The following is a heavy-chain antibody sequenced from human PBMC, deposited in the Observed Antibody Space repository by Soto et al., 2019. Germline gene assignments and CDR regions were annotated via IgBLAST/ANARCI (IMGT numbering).Heavy chain of an antibody. Sequence: ASVKVSCKASGYTFTGYYMHWVRQAPGQGLEWMGWINPNSGGTHYAQKFQGWVTMTRDTSISTAYMELSSLRSEDTAVYYCASSRITMVPYGMDVWGQGTTVTVSS. J-gene: IGHJ6*02. D-gene: IGHD3-10*01. CDR2: INPNSGGT. CDR3: ASSRITMVPYGMDV. V-gene: IGHV1-2*04. CDR1: GYTFTGYY.